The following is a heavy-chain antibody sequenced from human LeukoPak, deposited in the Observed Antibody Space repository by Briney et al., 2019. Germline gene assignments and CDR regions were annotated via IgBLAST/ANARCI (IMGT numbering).Heavy chain of an antibody. Sequence: ASVNVSCKASGGTFSSYAISWVRQAPGQGREWMGSISAYNGNTNYAQKLQGRVTMTTDTSTSTAYMELRSLRSDDTAVYYCASQPAAISNWFDPWGQGTLVTVSS. D-gene: IGHD2-2*01. CDR2: ISAYNGNT. CDR1: GGTFSSYA. CDR3: ASQPAAISNWFDP. V-gene: IGHV1-18*01. J-gene: IGHJ5*02.